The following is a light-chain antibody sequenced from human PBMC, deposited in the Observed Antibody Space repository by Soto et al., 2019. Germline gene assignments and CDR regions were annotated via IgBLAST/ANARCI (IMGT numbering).Light chain of an antibody. CDR1: QYISTY. J-gene: IGKJ1*01. Sequence: DIQMTQSPSSLSASVGDRVSITCRASQYISTYLNWYQQKPGKAPKLLIYAASNLQSGVPSRFSGSGSGTEFTLTISSLQPEDFATYYCQQPYSTVRTFGQGTKGEIK. V-gene: IGKV1-39*01. CDR2: AAS. CDR3: QQPYSTVRT.